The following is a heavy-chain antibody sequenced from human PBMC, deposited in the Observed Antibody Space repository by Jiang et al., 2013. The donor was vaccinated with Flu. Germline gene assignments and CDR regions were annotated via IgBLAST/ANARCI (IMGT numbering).Heavy chain of an antibody. D-gene: IGHD2-15*01. V-gene: IGHV5-10-1*01. CDR1: GYSFSSYW. J-gene: IGHJ6*02. Sequence: YGAEVKKPGESLRISCKGSGYSFSSYWISWVRQMPGKGLEWMGRIDPSDSYTNYSPSYQGHVTISADKSISTAYLQWSSLKASDTAMYYCARPNPPPXFRIIVVVVAATSGIVDYGMDVVGPRDHGHRLL. CDR3: ARPNPPPXFRIIVVVVAATSGIVDYGMDV. CDR2: IDPSDSYT.